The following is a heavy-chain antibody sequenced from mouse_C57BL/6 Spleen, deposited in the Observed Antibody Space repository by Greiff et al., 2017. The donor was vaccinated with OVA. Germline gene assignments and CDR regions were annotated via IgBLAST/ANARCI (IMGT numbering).Heavy chain of an antibody. CDR3: TGHYSSWFAY. Sequence: EVKLQESGAELVRPGASVKLSCTASGFNIKDDYMHWVKQRPEQGLEWIGWIDPENGDTEYASKFQGKATITADTSSNTAYLQLSSLTSEDTAVYYCTGHYSSWFAYWGQGTLVTVSA. V-gene: IGHV14-4*01. D-gene: IGHD2-5*01. J-gene: IGHJ3*01. CDR1: GFNIKDDY. CDR2: IDPENGDT.